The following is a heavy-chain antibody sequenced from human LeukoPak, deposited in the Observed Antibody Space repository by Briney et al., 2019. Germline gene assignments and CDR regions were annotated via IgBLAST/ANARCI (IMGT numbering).Heavy chain of an antibody. CDR1: GFTFDDYA. CDR3: EVVVTGNYYNYDMDV. Sequence: PGGSLRLSCAASGFTFDDYAMHWVRQAPGKGLEWVSGVSWNNNNIGYADSVKGRFTISRDNAKNSLYLQMNSLRAEDTAVYYCEVVVTGNYYNYDMDVWGQGTTVTVSS. CDR2: VSWNNNNI. J-gene: IGHJ6*02. D-gene: IGHD2-21*02. V-gene: IGHV3-9*01.